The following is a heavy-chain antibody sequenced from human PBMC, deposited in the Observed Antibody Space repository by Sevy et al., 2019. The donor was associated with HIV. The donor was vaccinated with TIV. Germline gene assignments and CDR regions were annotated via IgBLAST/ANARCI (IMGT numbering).Heavy chain of an antibody. CDR1: GGSISSSSYY. D-gene: IGHD3-10*01. V-gene: IGHV4-39*01. J-gene: IGHJ4*02. CDR3: ARHEMTMVRGVIGHFDY. Sequence: SETLSLTCTVSGGSISSSSYYWGWIRQPPGKGLEWIGSIYYSGSTYYNPSLKSRVTISVDTSKNQYSLKLSSVTAAETAVYYCARHEMTMVRGVIGHFDYWGQGTLVTVSS. CDR2: IYYSGST.